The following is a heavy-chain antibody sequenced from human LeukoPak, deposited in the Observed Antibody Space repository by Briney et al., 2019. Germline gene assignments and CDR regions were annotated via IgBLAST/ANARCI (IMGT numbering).Heavy chain of an antibody. CDR1: GFTFSSYG. CDR2: ISYDGSNK. D-gene: IGHD3-22*01. V-gene: IGHV3-30*18. CDR3: AKGGYYDSSGSDY. J-gene: IGHJ4*02. Sequence: GGSLRLSCAASGFTFSSYGMHWLRQAPGKALEWVALISYDGSNKYYADSVKGRFTISRDNSKNTLYLQMNSLRAEDTAVYYCAKGGYYDSSGSDYWGQGTLVTVSS.